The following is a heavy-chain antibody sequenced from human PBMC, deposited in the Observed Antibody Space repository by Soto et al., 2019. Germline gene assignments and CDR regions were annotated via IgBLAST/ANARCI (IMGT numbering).Heavy chain of an antibody. V-gene: IGHV4-30-4*01. CDR1: GGSISSGDYY. J-gene: IGHJ3*02. D-gene: IGHD3-22*01. Sequence: QVQLQESGPGLVKPSQTLSLTCTVSGGSISSGDYYWSWIRQPPGKGLEWIGYIYYSGSTYYNPSLKSRVTISVDTSKNQFSLKLSSVTAADTAVYYCARVRYYYDSSSYTYAFDIWGQGTMVTVSS. CDR3: ARVRYYYDSSSYTYAFDI. CDR2: IYYSGST.